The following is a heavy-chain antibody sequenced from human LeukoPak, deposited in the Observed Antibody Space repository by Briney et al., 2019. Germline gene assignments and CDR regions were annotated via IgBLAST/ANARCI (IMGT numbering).Heavy chain of an antibody. D-gene: IGHD4-11*01. J-gene: IGHJ6*03. CDR3: AGESTVTTPYYYYYYMDV. V-gene: IGHV1-18*01. Sequence: ASVKVSCKASGYTFTSYGISWVRQAPGQGLEWMGWISAYNGNTNYAQKLQGRVTITTDTSTSTAYMELRSLRSDDTAVYYCAGESTVTTPYYYYYYMDVWGKGTTVTVSS. CDR2: ISAYNGNT. CDR1: GYTFTSYG.